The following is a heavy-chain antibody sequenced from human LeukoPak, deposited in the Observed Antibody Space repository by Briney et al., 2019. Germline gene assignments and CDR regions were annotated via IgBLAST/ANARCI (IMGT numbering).Heavy chain of an antibody. CDR1: GYTFTSYD. Sequence: ASVKVSCKASGYTFTSYDINWVRQAPGQGLEWMGIINPSGGSTSYAQNFQGRVTMTRDTSIATAFMELSRLTSDDTAVYYCARDLAAISTGSHNWFDPWSQGTLVTVSS. D-gene: IGHD6-13*01. V-gene: IGHV1-2*02. J-gene: IGHJ5*02. CDR3: ARDLAAISTGSHNWFDP. CDR2: INPSGGST.